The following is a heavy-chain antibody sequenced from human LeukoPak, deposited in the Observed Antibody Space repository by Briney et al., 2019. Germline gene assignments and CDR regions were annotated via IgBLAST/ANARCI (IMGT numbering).Heavy chain of an antibody. CDR2: ISSSSSYI. CDR1: GFTFSSYS. J-gene: IGHJ4*02. V-gene: IGHV3-21*04. CDR3: AKTGRAWELVYYFDY. D-gene: IGHD1-26*01. Sequence: GGSLRLSCAASGFTFSSYSMNWVRQAPGKGLEWVSSISSSSSYIYYADSVKGRFTISRDNAKNSLYLQMNSLRAEDTAVYYCAKTGRAWELVYYFDYWGQGTLVTVSS.